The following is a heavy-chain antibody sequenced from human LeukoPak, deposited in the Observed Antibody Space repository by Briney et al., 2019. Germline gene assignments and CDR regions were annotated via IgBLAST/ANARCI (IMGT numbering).Heavy chain of an antibody. CDR2: IYYSGST. CDR3: AREGGHGYDGIDY. D-gene: IGHD3-16*01. Sequence: SETLSLTCTVSGGSISSYYWSWIRQPPGKGLEWIGYIYYSGSTNYNPPLKSRVTISVDTSKNQFSLKLSSVTAADTAVYYCAREGGHGYDGIDYWGQGTLVTVSS. V-gene: IGHV4-59*01. CDR1: GGSISSYY. J-gene: IGHJ4*02.